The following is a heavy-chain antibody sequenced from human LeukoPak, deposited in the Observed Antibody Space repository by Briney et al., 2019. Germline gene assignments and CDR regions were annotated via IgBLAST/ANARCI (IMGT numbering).Heavy chain of an antibody. Sequence: PGGSLRLSCIASGFRFSHHGMNWVRQAPGKGLEWVSYISSSGSTIYYADSVKGRFTISRDNAKNSLYLQMNSLRAEDTAVYYCARVGCSSTSCYEEDAFDIWGQGTMVTVSS. CDR3: ARVGCSSTSCYEEDAFDI. CDR1: GFRFSHHG. CDR2: ISSSGSTI. D-gene: IGHD2-2*01. V-gene: IGHV3-48*03. J-gene: IGHJ3*02.